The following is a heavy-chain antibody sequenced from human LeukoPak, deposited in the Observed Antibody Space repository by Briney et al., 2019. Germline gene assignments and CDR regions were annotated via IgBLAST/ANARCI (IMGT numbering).Heavy chain of an antibody. CDR3: ARQLWFGEGGDYFDY. CDR1: GYTFTSYG. Sequence: ASVKVSCKASGYTFTSYGISWVRQAPGQGLEWMGWISAYNGNTNYAQKLQGRVTMTTDTSTSTAYMELRSLRSDDTAVYYCARQLWFGEGGDYFDYWGQEPWSPSPQ. CDR2: ISAYNGNT. J-gene: IGHJ4*01. V-gene: IGHV1-18*01. D-gene: IGHD3-10*01.